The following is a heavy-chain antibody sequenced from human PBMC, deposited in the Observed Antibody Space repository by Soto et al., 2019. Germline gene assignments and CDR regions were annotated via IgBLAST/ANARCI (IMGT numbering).Heavy chain of an antibody. Sequence: GSLKVSCAASGFTFSSYAMNWVRPAPGKGLEWVPAISGSGGSTYYADSVKGRFTISRDNSKNTRYLQMNSLRAEATAVYYCATPPFRVTTYLVGRDVWGKGPTVTVSS. D-gene: IGHD4-17*01. CDR2: ISGSGGST. V-gene: IGHV3-23*01. CDR1: GFTFSSYA. CDR3: ATPPFRVTTYLVGRDV. J-gene: IGHJ6*04.